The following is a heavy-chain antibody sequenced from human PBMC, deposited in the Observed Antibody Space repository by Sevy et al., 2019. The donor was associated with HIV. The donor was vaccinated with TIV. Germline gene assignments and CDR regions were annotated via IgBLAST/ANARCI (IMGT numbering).Heavy chain of an antibody. Sequence: GGCLRLSCAASGFAFRTYAFHWVRQAPGRGLERVGLISSNGDNAFYANSVRGRFTISRDNSMNTLYLELNNLTHDDTAVYYCSRGPEWELTSFLSHWGQGTLVNVSS. CDR2: ISSNGDNA. D-gene: IGHD3-9*01. V-gene: IGHV3-30-3*01. CDR3: SRGPEWELTSFLSH. J-gene: IGHJ4*02. CDR1: GFAFRTYA.